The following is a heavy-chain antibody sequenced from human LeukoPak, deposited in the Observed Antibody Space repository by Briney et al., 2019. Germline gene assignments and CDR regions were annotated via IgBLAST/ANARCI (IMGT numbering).Heavy chain of an antibody. CDR3: ARALKSYDSSGYYYGS. CDR1: GLTFSSYS. D-gene: IGHD3-22*01. J-gene: IGHJ4*02. Sequence: GVSLRLSCAASGLTFSSYSMNWVRQAPGKGLEWVSYISSSSSTIYYADSVKGRFTISRDNAKNSLYLQMNSLRAEDTAVYYCARALKSYDSSGYYYGSWGQGTLVTVSS. V-gene: IGHV3-48*01. CDR2: ISSSSSTI.